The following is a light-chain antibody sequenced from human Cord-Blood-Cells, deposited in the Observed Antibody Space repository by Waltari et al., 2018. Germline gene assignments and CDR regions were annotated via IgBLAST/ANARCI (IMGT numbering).Light chain of an antibody. CDR3: SSYTSSSTWV. Sequence: QSALTQPASVSGSPGQSITISCTGTSRYVGGYHYGSWYQQHPGKAPTLMIYDVSKRPSGVSNRFSGSKSGNTASLTISGLQAEDEADYYCSSYTSSSTWVFGGGTKLTVL. V-gene: IGLV2-14*01. J-gene: IGLJ3*02. CDR2: DVS. CDR1: SRYVGGYHY.